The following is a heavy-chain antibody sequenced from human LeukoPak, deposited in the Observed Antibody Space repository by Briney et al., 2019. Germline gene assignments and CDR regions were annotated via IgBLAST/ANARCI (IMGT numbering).Heavy chain of an antibody. CDR2: IHTGGST. J-gene: IGHJ6*02. CDR1: GGSITSYY. V-gene: IGHV4-4*07. CDR3: ASSFAVAGYYHGMDV. D-gene: IGHD3-3*01. Sequence: SETLSLTCTVSGGSITSYYWSWIRQPAGKGPEWIGRIHTGGSTNYNPSLKSRVTMSVDTSKNQFSLKLTSVTATDTAMYYRASSFAVAGYYHGMDVWGQGTTVTVSS.